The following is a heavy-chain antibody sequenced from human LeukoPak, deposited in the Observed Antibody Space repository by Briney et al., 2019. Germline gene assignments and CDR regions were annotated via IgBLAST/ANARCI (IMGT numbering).Heavy chain of an antibody. CDR3: ARDTGMGYYDSSGYYSDAFDI. Sequence: SETLSLTCTVSGGSISSGAYYWGWIRQHPGTGLEWIGYIYYIGTTYYNPSLKSRVSISEDTSKNQFSLKLSSVTAADTAVYYCARDTGMGYYDSSGYYSDAFDIWGQGTMVTVSS. D-gene: IGHD3-22*01. V-gene: IGHV4-31*03. CDR1: GGSISSGAYY. J-gene: IGHJ3*02. CDR2: IYYIGTT.